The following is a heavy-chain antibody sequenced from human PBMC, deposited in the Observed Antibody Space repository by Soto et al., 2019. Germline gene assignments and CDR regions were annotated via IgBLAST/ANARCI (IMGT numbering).Heavy chain of an antibody. J-gene: IGHJ1*01. D-gene: IGHD6-13*01. CDR3: AREFPSLSSSWREYFQH. CDR2: INGGNGKT. V-gene: IGHV1-3*01. Sequence: QVQLVQSGAEVKQPGASVKVSCKASGYSFTSYVMHWVRQAPGQGLEWMGWINGGNGKTKYSQKFQGRVTISRDTSANTAYMEMSSLRSEDTAVYYCAREFPSLSSSWREYFQHWGQGTLVIVSS. CDR1: GYSFTSYV.